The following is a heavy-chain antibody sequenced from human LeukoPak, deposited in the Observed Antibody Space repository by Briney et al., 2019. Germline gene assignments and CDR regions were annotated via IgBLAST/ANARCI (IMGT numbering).Heavy chain of an antibody. CDR3: AKDRDLAVAGQGLDY. V-gene: IGHV3-9*01. D-gene: IGHD6-19*01. Sequence: GGSLRLSCAASGFTFSSYAMSWVRQAPGKGLEWVSGISWNSGSIGYADSVKGRFTISRDNAKNSLYLQMNSLRAEDTALYYCAKDRDLAVAGQGLDYWGQGTLVTVSS. CDR2: ISWNSGSI. J-gene: IGHJ4*02. CDR1: GFTFSSYA.